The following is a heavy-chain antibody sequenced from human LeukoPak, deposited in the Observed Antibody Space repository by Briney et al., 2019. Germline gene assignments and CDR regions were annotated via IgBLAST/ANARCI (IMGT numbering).Heavy chain of an antibody. V-gene: IGHV3-30*02. Sequence: GGSLRLSCAASGFTFSSYGMHWVRQAPGKGLEWVAFIRYDGSNKYYADSVKGRFTISRDNSKNTLYLQMNSLRAEDTAVYYCAKIHRIAAAGNSPDYWGQGTLVTVSS. CDR2: IRYDGSNK. D-gene: IGHD6-13*01. J-gene: IGHJ4*02. CDR3: AKIHRIAAAGNSPDY. CDR1: GFTFSSYG.